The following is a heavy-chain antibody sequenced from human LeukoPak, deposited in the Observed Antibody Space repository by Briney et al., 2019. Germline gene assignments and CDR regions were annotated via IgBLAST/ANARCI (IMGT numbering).Heavy chain of an antibody. CDR2: IYYTGST. V-gene: IGHV4-39*01. J-gene: IGHJ4*02. CDR3: ASLDPLYGSRSNDY. CDR1: GGSISSSSFY. Sequence: SETLSLTCTVSGGSISSSSFYWGWIRQPPGKGLEWIGTIYYTGSTYYSPSLKSRLTISVDTSKNQFSLKLTSVTAADTAVYFCASLDPLYGSRSNDYWGQGTLVTVSS. D-gene: IGHD3-10*01.